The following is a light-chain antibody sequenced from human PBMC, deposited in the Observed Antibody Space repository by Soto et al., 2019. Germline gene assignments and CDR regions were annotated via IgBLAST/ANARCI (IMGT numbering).Light chain of an antibody. J-gene: IGLJ3*02. CDR2: DVN. V-gene: IGLV2-14*03. CDR1: SSDVGYYNY. CDR3: ISYTISSPYLV. Sequence: QSALTQPASVSGSPGQSITISCTGTSSDVGYYNYVSWYQQHPGKAPTLMIYDVNNRSSGVSNRFSASKSGNTASLTISGLQAEDEADYYCISYTISSPYLVFGGGTKLTVL.